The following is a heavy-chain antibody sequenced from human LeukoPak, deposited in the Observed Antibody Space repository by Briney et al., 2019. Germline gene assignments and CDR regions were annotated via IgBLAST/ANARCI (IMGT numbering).Heavy chain of an antibody. J-gene: IGHJ6*02. CDR1: GFTFGDYA. CDR2: IRSKAYGGTT. V-gene: IGHV3-49*03. D-gene: IGHD2-2*01. Sequence: GGSLRLSCTASGFTFGDYAMSWFRQAPGKGLEWVGFIRSKAYGGTTEYAASVKGRFTVSRDDSKSIAYLQMNSLKTEDTAVYYCTGFPHCSSTSCLIXDVWGQGTTVTVSS. CDR3: TGFPHCSSTSCLIXDV.